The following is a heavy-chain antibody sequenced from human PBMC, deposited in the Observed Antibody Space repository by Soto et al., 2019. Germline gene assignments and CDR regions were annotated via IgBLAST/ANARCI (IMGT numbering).Heavy chain of an antibody. J-gene: IGHJ6*02. CDR1: GYSFTSYW. CDR2: IDPSDSYT. D-gene: IGHD2-2*01. CDR3: ARVLSNIVVVPAGIEYYYYGMDV. Sequence: PGESLKISCKGSGYSFTSYWISWVRQMPGKGLEWMGRIDPSDSYTNYSPSFQGHVTISADKSISTAYLQWSSLKASDTAMYYCARVLSNIVVVPAGIEYYYYGMDVWGQGTTVTVSS. V-gene: IGHV5-10-1*01.